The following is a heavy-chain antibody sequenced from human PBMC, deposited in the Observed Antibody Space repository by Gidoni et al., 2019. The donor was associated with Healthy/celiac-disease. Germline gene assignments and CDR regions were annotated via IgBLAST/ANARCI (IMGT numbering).Heavy chain of an antibody. CDR1: GYSFTSYC. CDR3: ARLSVEHIVVVTAPYYYYGMDV. D-gene: IGHD2-21*02. Sequence: EVQLVQSGAEVKKPGESLRISCKGSGYSFTSYCISWLRQMPGKGLEWMGRIDPTDSYTNYSPSFQGHVTISADKSISTAYLQWSSLKASDTAMYYCARLSVEHIVVVTAPYYYYGMDVWGQGTTVTVSS. V-gene: IGHV5-10-1*01. J-gene: IGHJ6*02. CDR2: IDPTDSYT.